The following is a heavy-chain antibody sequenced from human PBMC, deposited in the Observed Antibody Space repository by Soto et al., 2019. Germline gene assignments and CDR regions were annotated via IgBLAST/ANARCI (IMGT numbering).Heavy chain of an antibody. Sequence: EVQVVESGGDLVQPGRSLRLSCSFSGFTSGDYGLSWVRQAPGKGLEWVGFTTSPAYGGTTEYAPSVKGRFIISRDESKSVAYLHMNSLQTEHTATYYFSRDGDYYGLDIWGRRTSVTVSS. J-gene: IGHJ6*02. CDR1: GFTSGDYG. V-gene: IGHV3-49*04. D-gene: IGHD3-3*01. CDR2: TTSPAYGGTT. CDR3: SRDGDYYGLDI.